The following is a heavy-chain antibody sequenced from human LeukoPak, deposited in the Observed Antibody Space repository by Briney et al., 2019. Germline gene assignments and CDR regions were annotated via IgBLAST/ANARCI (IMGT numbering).Heavy chain of an antibody. CDR2: ISAYIGNT. Sequence: ASVKVSCKASGYTFSSYGINWVRQAPGQGLEWMGWISAYIGNTNYAQKLQGRVTMTTDTSTSTAYMELRSLRSDDTAVYYCARLACGGDCYLQYYYYGMDVWGQGTTVTVSS. V-gene: IGHV1-18*01. CDR3: ARLACGGDCYLQYYYYGMDV. J-gene: IGHJ6*02. CDR1: GYTFSSYG. D-gene: IGHD2-21*02.